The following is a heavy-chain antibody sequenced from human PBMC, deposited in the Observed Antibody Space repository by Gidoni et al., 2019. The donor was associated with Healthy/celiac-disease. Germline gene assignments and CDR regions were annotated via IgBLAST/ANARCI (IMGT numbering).Heavy chain of an antibody. D-gene: IGHD3-3*01. CDR1: GRTFSSYA. CDR2: ILPIFGTA. Sequence: QVQLVQSGAEVKKPGSSVKVSCKASGRTFSSYAISWVRQAPGQGLECMGGILPIFGTANYAQKFQGRVTITADESTSTAYMELISLRSEDTAVYYCARVGYDFWSGTFDYWGQGTLVTVSS. J-gene: IGHJ4*02. CDR3: ARVGYDFWSGTFDY. V-gene: IGHV1-69*01.